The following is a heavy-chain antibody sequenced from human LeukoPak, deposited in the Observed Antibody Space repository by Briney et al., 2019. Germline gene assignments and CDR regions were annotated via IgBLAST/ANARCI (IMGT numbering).Heavy chain of an antibody. CDR1: GYTFTSYY. V-gene: IGHV1-46*04. D-gene: IGHD6-13*01. CDR2: INPSGGYT. CDR3: SREGGSSSWYDY. Sequence: GXSVKVSCKASGYTFTSYYMHWVRQAPGQGLEWMGTINPSGGYTSYAQKLQGRVTMTREASTSTVYMEMSSLRSEDTALYYCSREGGSSSWYDYWGQGTLVTVSS. J-gene: IGHJ4*02.